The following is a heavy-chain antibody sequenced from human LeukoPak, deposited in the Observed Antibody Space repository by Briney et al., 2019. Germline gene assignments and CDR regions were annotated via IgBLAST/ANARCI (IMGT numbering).Heavy chain of an antibody. J-gene: IGHJ4*02. D-gene: IGHD5-24*01. V-gene: IGHV1-69*13. CDR1: GYTFISYG. CDR2: IIPIFGTA. Sequence: SVKVSCKASGYTFISYGISWVRQAPGQGLEWMGGIIPIFGTANYAQKFQGRVTITADESTSTAYMELSSLRSEDTAVYYCARGRDGYSFVDYWGQGTLVTVSS. CDR3: ARGRDGYSFVDY.